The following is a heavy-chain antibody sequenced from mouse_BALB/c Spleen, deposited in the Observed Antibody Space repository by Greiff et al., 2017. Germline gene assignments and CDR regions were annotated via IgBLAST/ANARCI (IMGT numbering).Heavy chain of an antibody. J-gene: IGHJ2*01. CDR2: INPNNGGT. Sequence: VQLQQSGPELVKPGASVKIPCKASGYTFTDYNMDWVKQSHGKSLEWIGDINPNNGGTIYNQKFKGKATLTADTSSSTAYMQLSSLTSEDSAVYFCARSAPTPDYWGQGTTLTVSS. CDR3: ARSAPTPDY. D-gene: IGHD6-1*01. V-gene: IGHV1-18*01. CDR1: GYTFTDYN.